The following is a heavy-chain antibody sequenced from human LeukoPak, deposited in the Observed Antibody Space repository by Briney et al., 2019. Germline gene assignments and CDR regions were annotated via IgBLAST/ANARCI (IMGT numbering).Heavy chain of an antibody. CDR2: IYYSGST. J-gene: IGHJ4*02. Sequence: SETLSLTCTVSGGSLSSSSYYWGWIRQPPGKGLEWSGSIYYSGSTYYNPSLKSRVTISVDTSKNQFSLKLSSVTAADTAVYYCARQNSQWLLLRAPTFFDYWGQGTLVTVSS. CDR1: GGSLSSSSYY. CDR3: ARQNSQWLLLRAPTFFDY. V-gene: IGHV4-39*01. D-gene: IGHD3-22*01.